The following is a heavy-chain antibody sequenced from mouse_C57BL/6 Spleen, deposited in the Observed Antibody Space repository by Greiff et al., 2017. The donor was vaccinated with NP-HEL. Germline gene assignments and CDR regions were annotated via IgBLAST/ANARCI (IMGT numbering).Heavy chain of an antibody. Sequence: QVQLQQSGAELARPGASVKMSCKASGYTFTSYTMHWVKQRPGQGLEWIGYINPSSGYTKYNQKFKDKATLTVDKSSSTAYRQLSSLTSEDSAVYYCASSNWADYWGQGTTLTVSS. CDR3: ASSNWADY. V-gene: IGHV1-4*01. J-gene: IGHJ2*01. CDR2: INPSSGYT. CDR1: GYTFTSYT. D-gene: IGHD4-1*01.